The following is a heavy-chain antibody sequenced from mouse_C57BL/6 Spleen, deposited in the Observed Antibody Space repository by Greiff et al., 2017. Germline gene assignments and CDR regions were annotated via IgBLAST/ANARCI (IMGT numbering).Heavy chain of an antibody. Sequence: QVQLKESGAELVRPWASVSLSCKASGYTFTDYEMHWLKQTPVHGLEWIGAIDPETGGTAYNQKFKGKAILTADKSSSTAYMELRSLTSEDSAVYYCTRRAHGSSSFAYWGQGTLVTVSA. J-gene: IGHJ3*01. V-gene: IGHV1-15*01. D-gene: IGHD1-1*01. CDR1: GYTFTDYE. CDR2: IDPETGGT. CDR3: TRRAHGSSSFAY.